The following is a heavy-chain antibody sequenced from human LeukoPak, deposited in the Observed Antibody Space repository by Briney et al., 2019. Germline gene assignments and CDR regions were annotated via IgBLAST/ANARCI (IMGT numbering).Heavy chain of an antibody. CDR1: GFTFSSYA. J-gene: IGHJ4*02. D-gene: IGHD5-12*01. Sequence: PGGSLRLSCAASGFTFSSYAMYWVRQAPGKGLEWVAIVSNDGSSQLYADSVKGRFTISRGNSKNTLYLQMNTLRADDTAVYYCARPRIVATSYFDYWGQGTLVTVSS. CDR3: ARPRIVATSYFDY. CDR2: VSNDGSSQ. V-gene: IGHV3-30*04.